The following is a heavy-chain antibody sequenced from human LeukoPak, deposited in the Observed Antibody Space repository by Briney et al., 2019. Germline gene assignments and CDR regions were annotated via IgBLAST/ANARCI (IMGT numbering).Heavy chain of an antibody. D-gene: IGHD5-18*01. V-gene: IGHV3-23*01. J-gene: IGHJ6*03. CDR2: ISGSGGST. Sequence: GGSLRLSCAASGFTFSSYAMSWVRQAPGKGLEWVSHISGSGGSTYYADSVKGRFTISRDNAKNSLYLQMNSLRAEDTAVYYCARDQGYSCGYMDVWGKGTTVTVSS. CDR1: GFTFSSYA. CDR3: ARDQGYSCGYMDV.